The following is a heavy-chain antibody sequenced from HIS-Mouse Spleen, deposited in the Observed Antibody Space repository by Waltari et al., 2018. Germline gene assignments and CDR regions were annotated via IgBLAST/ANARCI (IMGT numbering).Heavy chain of an antibody. D-gene: IGHD7-27*01. CDR1: GFTFSSLG. CDR3: ARGPPTGARGAFDI. Sequence: QVQLVESGGGVVQPGWSVGLACAASGFTFSSLGMRWVRRAPGQGLEWVAVIWYEESNKYYAESVKGRFTISRDNSKNTLYLQMNSLRAEDTAVYYCARGPPTGARGAFDIWGQGTMVTVSS. V-gene: IGHV3-33*01. CDR2: IWYEESNK. J-gene: IGHJ3*02.